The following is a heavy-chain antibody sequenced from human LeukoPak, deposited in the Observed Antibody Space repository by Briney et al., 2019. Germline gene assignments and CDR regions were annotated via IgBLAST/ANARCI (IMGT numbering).Heavy chain of an antibody. J-gene: IGHJ5*02. CDR1: GFTFSSYE. D-gene: IGHD3-16*01. Sequence: GGSLRLSCAASGFTFSSYEMNWVRQAPGKGLEWVSYINSSGSTIYYADSVKGRFTISRDNAKNSLYLQMNSLRAEDTAVYYCAREFTLNWFDPWGQGTLVTVSS. V-gene: IGHV3-48*03. CDR2: INSSGSTI. CDR3: AREFTLNWFDP.